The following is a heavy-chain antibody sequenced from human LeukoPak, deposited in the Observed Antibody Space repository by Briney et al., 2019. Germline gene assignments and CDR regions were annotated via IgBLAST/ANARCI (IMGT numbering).Heavy chain of an antibody. CDR2: IYPGDSET. D-gene: IGHD3-10*02. CDR3: ARALRTGQGDYVPVL. CDR1: GYRFTNYW. V-gene: IGHV5-51*01. J-gene: IGHJ4*02. Sequence: GESLKISCKASGYRFTNYWIGCVRQMPGKGLEWMTIIYPGDSETRYSPSFQGQVTISADKSIGTTYLQWSSLKASDTAMYYCARALRTGQGDYVPVLWGQGTLVTVSS.